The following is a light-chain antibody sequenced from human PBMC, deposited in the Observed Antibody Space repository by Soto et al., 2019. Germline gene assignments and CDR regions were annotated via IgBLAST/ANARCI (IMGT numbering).Light chain of an antibody. CDR2: DDN. CDR3: GSWDSSLSAYG. CDR1: SSNIGGNS. Sequence: QSVLTQPPSVSAAPGQKVTISCSGSSSNIGGNSVSWYQQLPGTAPKLLIYDDNKRPSGIPDRFSGSKSGTSATLGITGFQTGDEAEYYCGSWDSSLSAYGSGTGTKVTV. V-gene: IGLV1-51*01. J-gene: IGLJ1*01.